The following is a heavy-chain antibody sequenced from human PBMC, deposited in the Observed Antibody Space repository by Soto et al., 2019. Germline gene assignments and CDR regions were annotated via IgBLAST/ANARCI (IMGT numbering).Heavy chain of an antibody. CDR3: ARDLGVGQIDY. J-gene: IGHJ4*02. D-gene: IGHD3-10*01. CDR1: GGSVSSNSAA. CDR2: TYYRSKWYN. Sequence: QTLPLTGASSGGSVSSNSAAWNWIRKSPPRGLEWLGRTYYRSKWYNDYAVSVKSRITINPDTSKNQFSLQLNSVTPEDTAVYYCARDLGVGQIDYWGQGTLVTVSS. V-gene: IGHV6-1*01.